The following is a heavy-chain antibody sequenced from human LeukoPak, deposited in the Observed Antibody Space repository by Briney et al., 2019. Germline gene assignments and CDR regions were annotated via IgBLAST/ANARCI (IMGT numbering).Heavy chain of an antibody. CDR3: ARSDVAGTEIRFDR. J-gene: IGHJ5*02. CDR1: GFSFSTFW. V-gene: IGHV3-48*04. D-gene: IGHD6-19*01. Sequence: PGGSLRLSCAASGFSFSTFWMTWVRQAPGKGLEWVSYISSISTTIYYADSVKGRFTISRDNAKKSLNLQMNSLRAEDTAVYYCARSDVAGTEIRFDRWGQGTLVTVSP. CDR2: ISSISTTI.